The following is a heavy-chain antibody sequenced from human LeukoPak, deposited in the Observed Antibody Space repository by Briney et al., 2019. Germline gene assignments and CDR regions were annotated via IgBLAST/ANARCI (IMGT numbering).Heavy chain of an antibody. Sequence: SDTLSLTCAVYGGSFSGYYWSWIRQPPGKGLEWIGEINHSGSTNYNPSLKSRVTISVDTSKNQFSLKLSSVTAADTAVYYCARVYYGGHFDYWGQGTLVTVSS. J-gene: IGHJ4*02. CDR3: ARVYYGGHFDY. V-gene: IGHV4-34*01. CDR2: INHSGST. CDR1: GGSFSGYY. D-gene: IGHD4-23*01.